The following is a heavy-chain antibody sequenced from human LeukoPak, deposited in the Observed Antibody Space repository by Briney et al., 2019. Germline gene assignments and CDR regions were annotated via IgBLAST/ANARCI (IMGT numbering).Heavy chain of an antibody. CDR2: IYYSGST. CDR1: GGSISSYY. V-gene: IGHV4-59*01. CDR3: ARARADWFDT. J-gene: IGHJ5*02. Sequence: SETLSLTCTVSGGSISSYYWSWIRQPPGKGLEWIGYIYYSGSTNYNPSLKSRVTISVDTSKNQFSLKLSSVTAADTAVYYCARARADWFDTWGQGTLVTVSS.